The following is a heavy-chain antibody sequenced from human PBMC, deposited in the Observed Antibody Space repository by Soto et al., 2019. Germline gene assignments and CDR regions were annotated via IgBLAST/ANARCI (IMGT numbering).Heavy chain of an antibody. CDR2: ISTNTGHT. CDR1: GYTFTNYG. Sequence: QVQLVQSGAEVKKPGASVKVSCKASGYTFTNYGISWVRQAPGQGLEWMGWISTNTGHTDYARNLRRRVTMTTDASTTPAHMELRSLTSDHTAIYFCAREEYRQVDHWGQGTLVTVS. V-gene: IGHV1-18*04. CDR3: AREEYRQVDH. D-gene: IGHD3-16*02. J-gene: IGHJ5*02.